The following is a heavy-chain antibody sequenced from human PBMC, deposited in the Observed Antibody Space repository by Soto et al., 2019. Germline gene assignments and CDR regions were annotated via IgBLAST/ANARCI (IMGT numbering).Heavy chain of an antibody. V-gene: IGHV4-38-2*02. J-gene: IGHJ5*02. CDR1: GGSISGYY. CDR3: ARQDRVVAEGRWFDP. CDR2: VHYSGNT. Sequence: PFETLCLPCTVAGGSISGYYWAWIRQPPGKGLEWLGSVHYSGNTYYNPSLKSRLTISVDKSRNQFSLNLSSVTAADTAVYYCARQDRVVAEGRWFDPWGKGTLVTVSS. D-gene: IGHD2-15*01.